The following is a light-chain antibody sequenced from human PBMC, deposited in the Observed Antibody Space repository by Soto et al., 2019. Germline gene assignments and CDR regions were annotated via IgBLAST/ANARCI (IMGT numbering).Light chain of an antibody. CDR3: QQYSNWPET. Sequence: EIVMTQSPASLSVSPGDRASLSCRASQSISSNLAWYQQQPGQAPRLLIYDASTRATGIPARFSGGGSGTDFTLTISSLQSEDFAVYYCQQYSNWPETFGQGTKVEIK. CDR1: QSISSN. V-gene: IGKV3-15*01. J-gene: IGKJ1*01. CDR2: DAS.